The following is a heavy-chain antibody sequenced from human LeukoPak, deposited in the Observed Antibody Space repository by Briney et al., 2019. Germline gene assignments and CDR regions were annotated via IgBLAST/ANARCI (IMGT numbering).Heavy chain of an antibody. V-gene: IGHV3-30*18. CDR2: ISYDGSNK. D-gene: IGHD3-3*01. J-gene: IGHJ6*02. CDR1: GFTFSSYG. Sequence: QPGGSLRLSCAASGFTFSSYGMHWVRQAPGKGLEWVAVISYDGSNKYYADSVKGRFTISRDNSKNTLYLQMNSLRAEDTAVYYCAKDRSRLRFLDPYYYYYGMDVWGQGTTVTVSS. CDR3: AKDRSRLRFLDPYYYYYGMDV.